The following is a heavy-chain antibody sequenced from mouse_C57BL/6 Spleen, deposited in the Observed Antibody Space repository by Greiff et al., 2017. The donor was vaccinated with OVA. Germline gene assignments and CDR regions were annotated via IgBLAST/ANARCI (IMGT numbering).Heavy chain of an antibody. CDR3: ARGSYDRFAY. Sequence: QVQLQQSGAELVRPGTSVKVSCKASGYAFTNYLIEWVKQRPGRGLEWIGVINPGSGGTNYNEKFKGKEPLTADKSSSTAYMRLSSLTSEDSAVYFCARGSYDRFAYRGQGTLVTVSA. CDR1: GYAFTNYL. D-gene: IGHD2-12*01. J-gene: IGHJ3*01. CDR2: INPGSGGT. V-gene: IGHV1-54*01.